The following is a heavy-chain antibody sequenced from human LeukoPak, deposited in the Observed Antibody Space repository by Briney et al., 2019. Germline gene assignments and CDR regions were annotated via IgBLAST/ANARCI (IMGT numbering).Heavy chain of an antibody. CDR3: AKGVYGSGLPFDY. CDR1: GFTFSSYA. CDR2: IGGSGDNT. V-gene: IGHV3-23*01. Sequence: PGGSLRLSCAASGFTFSSYAMNWVRQAPGKGLEWVSAIGGSGDNTYYADSVNGRFTISRDNSKNTVYLQMNSLRAEDTAIYYCAKGVYGSGLPFDYWGQGTLVTVSS. D-gene: IGHD3-10*01. J-gene: IGHJ4*02.